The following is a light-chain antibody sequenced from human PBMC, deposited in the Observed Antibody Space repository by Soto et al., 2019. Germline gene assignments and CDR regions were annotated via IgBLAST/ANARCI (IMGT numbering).Light chain of an antibody. J-gene: IGKJ1*01. Sequence: VVMTQSPLSLPVTLGQPASISCTSSLSLVDSGGNTYFNWYQQRPGQPPRRLIYKISNRESGVPDRSSASGSGTDFTLRISRVEAEDLGVYYCMQGTLWPWTFGQGTKVDIK. CDR3: MQGTLWPWT. V-gene: IGKV2-30*01. CDR2: KIS. CDR1: LSLVDSGGNTY.